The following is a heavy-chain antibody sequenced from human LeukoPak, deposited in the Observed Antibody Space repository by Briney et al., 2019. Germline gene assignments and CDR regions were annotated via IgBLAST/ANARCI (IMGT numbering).Heavy chain of an antibody. J-gene: IGHJ4*02. CDR2: ISGSGGST. CDR3: AKPFDSSCPGD. CDR1: GFTFRGFA. V-gene: IGHV3-23*01. D-gene: IGHD6-13*01. Sequence: GGSLRLSCAASGFTFRGFAMTWVRQAPGKGLEWVSGISGSGGSTYYADSVKGRFTISRDNSKNTLYLQMNSLRAEDTAVYYCAKPFDSSCPGDWGQGTLVTVSS.